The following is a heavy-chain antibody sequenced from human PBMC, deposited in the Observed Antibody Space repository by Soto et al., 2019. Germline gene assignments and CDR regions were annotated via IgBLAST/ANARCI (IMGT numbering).Heavy chain of an antibody. CDR1: GGSISSGGNY. J-gene: IGHJ4*02. CDR3: ARASGAWPIDY. Sequence: SETLSLTCTVSGGSISSGGNYWSWIRQHPGKGLEWIGFIYNSGRTYYNPSLQSRVTMSEDTSKNQFSLKLSSVTAADTAVYYCARASGAWPIDYWGQGTLVTVSS. CDR2: IYNSGRT. D-gene: IGHD6-25*01. V-gene: IGHV4-31*03.